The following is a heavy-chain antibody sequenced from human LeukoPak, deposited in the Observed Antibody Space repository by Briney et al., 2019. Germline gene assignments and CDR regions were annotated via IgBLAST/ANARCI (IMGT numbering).Heavy chain of an antibody. CDR2: ISGSGGST. J-gene: IGHJ4*02. D-gene: IGHD2-2*01. CDR3: AKGHLPFQPEYYFDY. CDR1: SYA. Sequence: SYAMSWVRQAPGKGLEWVSAISGSGGSTYYADSVKGRFTISRDNSKNTLYLQMNSLRAEDTAVYYCAKGHLPFQPEYYFDYWGQGTLVTVSS. V-gene: IGHV3-23*01.